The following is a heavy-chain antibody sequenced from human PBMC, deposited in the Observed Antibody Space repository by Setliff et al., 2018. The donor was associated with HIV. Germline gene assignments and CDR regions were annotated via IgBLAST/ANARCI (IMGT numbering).Heavy chain of an antibody. V-gene: IGHV1-8*01. CDR1: GYTFTSYD. Sequence: ASVKVSCKASGYTFTSYDTNWVRQATGHGLEWMGWINPYSGNTGYAQKFQGRVTMTRETSTSTAYLELSNLRAEDTAVYYCVRGIYDSSGFWYPHGDSWGQGTLVTVSS. J-gene: IGHJ5*01. CDR3: VRGIYDSSGFWYPHGDS. CDR2: INPYSGNT. D-gene: IGHD3-22*01.